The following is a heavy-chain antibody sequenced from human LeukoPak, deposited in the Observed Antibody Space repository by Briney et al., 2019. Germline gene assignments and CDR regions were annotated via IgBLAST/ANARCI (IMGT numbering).Heavy chain of an antibody. CDR2: IFPSGGEI. V-gene: IGHV3-23*01. D-gene: IGHD2-8*02. CDR1: GFTFSTFA. Sequence: AGGSLTLSCAVSGFTFSTFAMIWVRQPPGKVLEWVSSIFPSGGEIHYADSVRGRFTISRDNSKSTLSLQMNSLRAEDTAIYYCATYRQVLLPFESWGQGTLVTVSS. CDR3: ATYRQVLLPFES. J-gene: IGHJ4*02.